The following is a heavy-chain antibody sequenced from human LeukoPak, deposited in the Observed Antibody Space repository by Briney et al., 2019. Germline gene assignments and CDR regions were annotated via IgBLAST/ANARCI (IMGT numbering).Heavy chain of an antibody. Sequence: SVKVSCKASGGTFSSYAISWVRQAPGQGLEWMGGVIPIFGTANYAQKFQGRVTITADESTSTAYMELSSLRSEDTAVYYCARVGMIGYNWFDPWGQGTLVTVSS. V-gene: IGHV1-69*01. D-gene: IGHD3-22*01. J-gene: IGHJ5*02. CDR3: ARVGMIGYNWFDP. CDR1: GGTFSSYA. CDR2: VIPIFGTA.